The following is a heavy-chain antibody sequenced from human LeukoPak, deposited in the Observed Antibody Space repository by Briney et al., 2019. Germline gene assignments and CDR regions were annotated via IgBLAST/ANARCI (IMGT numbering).Heavy chain of an antibody. CDR2: ISYDGSNK. CDR1: GFTFSSYG. J-gene: IGHJ4*02. V-gene: IGHV3-30*18. Sequence: PGRSLRLSCAASGFTFSSYGMHWVRQAPGKGLEWVAVISYDGSNKYYADSVKGRFTISRDNSKNTLYLQMNSLRAEDTAVYYCAKTGGDYYDSSGYYIDYWGQGTLVTVSS. CDR3: AKTGGDYYDSSGYYIDY. D-gene: IGHD3-22*01.